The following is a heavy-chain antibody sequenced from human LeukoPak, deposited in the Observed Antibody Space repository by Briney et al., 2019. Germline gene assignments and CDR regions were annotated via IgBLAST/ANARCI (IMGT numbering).Heavy chain of an antibody. D-gene: IGHD3-9*01. Sequence: SETLSLTCTVSGGSISSYYWSWIRQPPGKGLEWIGYIYYSGSTNYNPSLKSRATISVDTSKNQFSLKLSSVTAADTAVYYCARESERDYDILTGRYYYGMDVWGQGTTVTVSS. V-gene: IGHV4-59*01. CDR1: GGSISSYY. J-gene: IGHJ6*02. CDR3: ARESERDYDILTGRYYYGMDV. CDR2: IYYSGST.